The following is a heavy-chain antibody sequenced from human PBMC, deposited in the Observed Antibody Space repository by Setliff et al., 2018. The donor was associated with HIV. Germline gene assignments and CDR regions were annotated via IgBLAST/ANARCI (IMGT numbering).Heavy chain of an antibody. V-gene: IGHV4-34*01. CDR1: GGSFSGFY. CDR3: ARATYGSRAGTGLYFDS. Sequence: SETLSLTCGISGGSFSGFYWAWIRQPPGKGLEWIGEINYSGKTNKNPSLKSRVTISADTSRTQFSLNLIPVTAADTAVYYCARATYGSRAGTGLYFDSWGQGALVTVSS. CDR2: INYSGKT. D-gene: IGHD6-6*01. J-gene: IGHJ4*02.